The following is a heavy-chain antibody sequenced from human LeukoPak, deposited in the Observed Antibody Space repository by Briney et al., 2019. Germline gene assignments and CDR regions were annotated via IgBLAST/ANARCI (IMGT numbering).Heavy chain of an antibody. CDR3: AREGKGPAAMTEFDY. Sequence: ASVKVSCKSSGYTFTSYYMHWVRQAPGQGLEWMGIINPSGGSTSYVQKFQGRVTMTRDTSTSTVYMELSSLRSEDTAVYYCAREGKGPAAMTEFDYWGQGTLVTVSS. D-gene: IGHD2-2*01. V-gene: IGHV1-46*01. CDR2: INPSGGST. CDR1: GYTFTSYY. J-gene: IGHJ4*02.